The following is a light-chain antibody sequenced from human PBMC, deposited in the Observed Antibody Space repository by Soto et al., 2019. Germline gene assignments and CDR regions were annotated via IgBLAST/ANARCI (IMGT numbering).Light chain of an antibody. CDR3: QQYGGSPRT. CDR2: GAS. V-gene: IGKV3-20*01. J-gene: IGKJ1*01. CDR1: QSISSNY. Sequence: EIVLTQSPGTLSMSPGERATLSCRASQSISSNYLAWYQQKPGQAPRLLIYGASSRATGIPDRFSGSGSGTDFTLTISRLEAEDFAVYYCQQYGGSPRTFGQGTKVEFK.